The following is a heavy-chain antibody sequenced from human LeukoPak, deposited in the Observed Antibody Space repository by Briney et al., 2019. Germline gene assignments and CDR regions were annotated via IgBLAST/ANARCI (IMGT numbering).Heavy chain of an antibody. J-gene: IGHJ3*02. CDR3: ARSGTVVPAAMDAFDI. Sequence: PSETLSLTCTVSGGSISSSSYYWGWIRQPPGKGLEWIGSIYYSGSTYYKPSLKSRVTISVDTSKNQFSLKLSSVTAADTAVYYCARSGTVVPAAMDAFDIWGQGTMVTVSS. CDR1: GGSISSSSYY. CDR2: IYYSGST. V-gene: IGHV4-39*01. D-gene: IGHD2-2*01.